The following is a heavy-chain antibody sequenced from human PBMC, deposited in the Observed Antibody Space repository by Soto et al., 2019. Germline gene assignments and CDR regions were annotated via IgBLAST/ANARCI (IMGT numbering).Heavy chain of an antibody. CDR3: ARDSRNYYYYMDV. Sequence: EVQLVESGGGLVQPGGSLRLSCAASGFTFSSYNMNWVRQAPGKGLEWISDISLSSSTIFYADSVKGRFTISRDNAKNSLYLQMNSLRAEDTAVYYCARDSRNYYYYMDVWGSGTTVTVSS. J-gene: IGHJ6*03. V-gene: IGHV3-48*01. CDR2: ISLSSSTI. CDR1: GFTFSSYN.